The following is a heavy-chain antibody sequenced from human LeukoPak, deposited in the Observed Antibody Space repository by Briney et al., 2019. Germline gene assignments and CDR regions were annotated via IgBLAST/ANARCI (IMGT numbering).Heavy chain of an antibody. Sequence: GGSLRLACAASAFTISGYAMTWVRQAPGKGLEWVSTISYSGTNAYYADSVKGRFTISRDNSKNMLYLQMNSLRAEDTALYYCAKATHGDDYYYMDVWGKGTTVTVSS. CDR1: AFTISGYA. CDR3: AKATHGDDYYYMDV. CDR2: ISYSGTNA. D-gene: IGHD3-10*01. J-gene: IGHJ6*03. V-gene: IGHV3-23*01.